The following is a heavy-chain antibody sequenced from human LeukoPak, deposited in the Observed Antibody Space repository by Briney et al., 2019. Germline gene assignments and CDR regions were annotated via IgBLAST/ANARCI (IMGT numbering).Heavy chain of an antibody. J-gene: IGHJ4*02. CDR3: ARESYPRITTAADGSDY. V-gene: IGHV1-18*01. D-gene: IGHD6-13*01. CDR2: ISDYSGNT. Sequence: ASVKVSCKASGYTFTSYGISWVRQAPGQRLEWMGWISDYSGNTNYAQKVQGRVTMTTDTSTSTAYMELRSLRSEDTAVYYCARESYPRITTAADGSDYWGQGTLVTVSS. CDR1: GYTFTSYG.